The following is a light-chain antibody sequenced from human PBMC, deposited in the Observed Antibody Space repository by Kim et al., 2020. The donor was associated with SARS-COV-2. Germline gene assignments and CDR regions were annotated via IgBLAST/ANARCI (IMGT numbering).Light chain of an antibody. V-gene: IGKV3-20*01. J-gene: IGKJ2*01. CDR1: QTISDSY. CDR2: DTS. Sequence: SPGERATLPCRASQTISDSYLAWYQQKPGQAPRLLIHDTSRRATGIPDRFSGSGSGTDFTLTISRLEPEDFAVYYCQQYGSAPPYTFGQGTKLEI. CDR3: QQYGSAPPYT.